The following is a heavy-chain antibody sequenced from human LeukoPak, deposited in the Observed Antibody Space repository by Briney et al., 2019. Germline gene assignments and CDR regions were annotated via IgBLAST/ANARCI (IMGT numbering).Heavy chain of an antibody. V-gene: IGHV3-48*01. D-gene: IGHD2-2*02. Sequence: GGSLRLSCAASGFSLSGYNMNWVRQAPGKGLEWVSHISIGSNVIYYADSVKGRFAISRDNSKNTLYLHMNSLRADDTATYYCARACSTSCYSDYWGQGTLVTVSS. CDR3: ARACSTSCYSDY. J-gene: IGHJ4*02. CDR1: GFSLSGYN. CDR2: ISIGSNVI.